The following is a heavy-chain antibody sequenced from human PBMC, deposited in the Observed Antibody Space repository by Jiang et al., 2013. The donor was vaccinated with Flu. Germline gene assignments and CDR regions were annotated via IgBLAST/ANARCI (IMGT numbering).Heavy chain of an antibody. D-gene: IGHD3-9*01. CDR3: ARDTYDILTGSKFDH. Sequence: QSGSELKKPGASVKVSCKASGYTFTRYAINWVRQAPGQGPEWLGWIDINTGNPTYAQGFTGRFVFSSDTSVSTAYLQISSLKAEDTAVYYCARDTYDILTGSKFDHWGQGTLVTVSP. CDR1: GYTFTRYA. J-gene: IGHJ4*02. CDR2: IDINTGNP. V-gene: IGHV7-4-1*02.